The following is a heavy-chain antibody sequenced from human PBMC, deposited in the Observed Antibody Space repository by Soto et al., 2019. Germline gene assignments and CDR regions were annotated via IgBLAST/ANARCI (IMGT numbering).Heavy chain of an antibody. CDR2: ISSSGSTI. CDR3: ARDRRYCSGGSCYARRDYYYYGMDV. CDR1: GFTFSSYE. Sequence: GGSLRLSCAASGFTFSSYEMNWVRQAPGKGLEWVSYISSSGSTIYYADSVKGRFTISRDNAKNSLYLQMNSLRAEDTAVYYCARDRRYCSGGSCYARRDYYYYGMDVWGQGTTVTVSS. J-gene: IGHJ6*02. D-gene: IGHD2-15*01. V-gene: IGHV3-48*03.